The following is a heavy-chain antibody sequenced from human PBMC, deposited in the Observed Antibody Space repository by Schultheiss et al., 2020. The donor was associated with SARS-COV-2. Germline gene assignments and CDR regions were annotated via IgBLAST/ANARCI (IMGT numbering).Heavy chain of an antibody. J-gene: IGHJ4*02. D-gene: IGHD4-17*01. V-gene: IGHV4-30-4*01. Sequence: SETLSLTCTVSGGSISSGDYYWSWIRQPPGKGLEWIGYIYYSGSTYYNQSLKSRVTISVDTSKNQFSLRLSSVTAADTAVYYCASALMTTVTGFDYWGQGTLVTVSS. CDR2: IYYSGST. CDR1: GGSISSGDYY. CDR3: ASALMTTVTGFDY.